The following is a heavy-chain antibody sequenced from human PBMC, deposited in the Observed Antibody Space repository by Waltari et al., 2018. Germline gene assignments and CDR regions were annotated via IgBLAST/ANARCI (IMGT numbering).Heavy chain of an antibody. V-gene: IGHV1-69*04. CDR2: LIPFLDRA. CDR3: ARPTGDSTASSNWFDP. J-gene: IGHJ5*02. D-gene: IGHD6-6*01. CDR1: GGTLSSYP. Sequence: QVQLVQSGAEVKKPGSSVRVSCKASGGTLSSYPISWVRQAPGQGLEWMGRLIPFLDRANYAQRFQGRRTITADKSTNTAYMELASLTSEDTAVYYCARPTGDSTASSNWFDPWGQGTLVTVSS.